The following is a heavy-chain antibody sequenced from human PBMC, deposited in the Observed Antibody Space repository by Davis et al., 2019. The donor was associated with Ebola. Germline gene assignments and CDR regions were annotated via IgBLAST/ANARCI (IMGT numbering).Heavy chain of an antibody. V-gene: IGHV3-21*01. CDR3: AKDQDGSGSYFPPYYYYGMDV. CDR2: ISSSSSYI. D-gene: IGHD3-10*01. J-gene: IGHJ6*02. Sequence: PGGSLRLSCAASGFTFSSYSMNWVRQAPGKGLEWVSSISSSSSYIYYADSVKGRFTISRDNAKNSLYLQMNSLRAEDTAVYYCAKDQDGSGSYFPPYYYYGMDVWGQGTTVTVSS. CDR1: GFTFSSYS.